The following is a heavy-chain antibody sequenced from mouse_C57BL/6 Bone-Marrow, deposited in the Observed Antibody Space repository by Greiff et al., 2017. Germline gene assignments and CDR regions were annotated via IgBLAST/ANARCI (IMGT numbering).Heavy chain of an antibody. Sequence: EVKLMESGGGLVQPGGSLSLSCAASGFTFTDYYMSWVRQPPGKALEWLGFIRNKANGYKKAYSAYVQGRFTISSDNTHSFLYLQMNALGAEDSANYYCTSHYGYDWGLAYWGQGTLVTVSA. CDR1: GFTFTDYY. CDR3: TSHYGYDWGLAY. D-gene: IGHD2-2*01. J-gene: IGHJ3*01. V-gene: IGHV7-3*01. CDR2: IRNKANGYKK.